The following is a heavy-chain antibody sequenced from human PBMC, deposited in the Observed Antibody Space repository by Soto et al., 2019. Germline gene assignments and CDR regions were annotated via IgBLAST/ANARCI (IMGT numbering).Heavy chain of an antibody. Sequence: GGSLSLSCAASGFTFSSYAMSWVRQAPGKGLEWVSAISGSGGSTYYADSVKGRFTISRDNSKNTLYLQMNSLRAEDTAVYYCAKDFLGYGGYVRSTGPFDYWGQGTLVTVSS. V-gene: IGHV3-23*01. CDR1: GFTFSSYA. J-gene: IGHJ4*02. D-gene: IGHD5-12*01. CDR3: AKDFLGYGGYVRSTGPFDY. CDR2: ISGSGGST.